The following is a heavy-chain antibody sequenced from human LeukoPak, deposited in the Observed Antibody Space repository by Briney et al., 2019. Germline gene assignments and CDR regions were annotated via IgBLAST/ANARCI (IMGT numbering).Heavy chain of an antibody. J-gene: IGHJ4*02. CDR1: GFTADSNY. CDR3: ARGDDSGYYDYFDY. CDR2: IYTGGNT. D-gene: IGHD3-22*01. Sequence: GGSLRLSCAASGFTADSNYLSWVRQAPGKGLEWASTIYTGGNTYYAASVKGRFTISRDFSKNTVFLHMNSLRAEDTAMYYCARGDDSGYYDYFDYWGQGALVTVSS. V-gene: IGHV3-53*01.